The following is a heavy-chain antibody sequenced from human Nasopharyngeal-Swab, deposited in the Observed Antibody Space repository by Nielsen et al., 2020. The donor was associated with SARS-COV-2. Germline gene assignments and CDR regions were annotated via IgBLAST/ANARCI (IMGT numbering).Heavy chain of an antibody. V-gene: IGHV4-34*01. D-gene: IGHD3/OR15-3a*01. CDR2: INHDGST. CDR1: GGSFSGYY. Sequence: SETLSLTCAVYGGSFSGYYWSWIRQPPGKGLEWVGEINHDGSTNYNPSLKSRVTVSVGTSKNQFSLKLNSVSAADTAVYYCVSERFVDWLPFDTWGQGTLVTVSS. J-gene: IGHJ4*02. CDR3: VSERFVDWLPFDT.